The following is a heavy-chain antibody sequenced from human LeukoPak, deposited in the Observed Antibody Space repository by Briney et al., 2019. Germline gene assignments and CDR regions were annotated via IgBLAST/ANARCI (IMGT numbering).Heavy chain of an antibody. CDR2: MNPNSGNT. CDR1: GYTFTSYD. V-gene: IGHV1-8*03. CDR3: ARSYYDFWSGYHHDAFDI. J-gene: IGHJ3*02. Sequence: ASVKVSCKASGYTFTSYDINWVRQATGQGLEWMGWMNPNSGNTGYAQKFQGRVTITRNTSISTAYMELSSLRSADTAVYYCARSYYDFWSGYHHDAFDIWGQGTMVTVSS. D-gene: IGHD3-3*01.